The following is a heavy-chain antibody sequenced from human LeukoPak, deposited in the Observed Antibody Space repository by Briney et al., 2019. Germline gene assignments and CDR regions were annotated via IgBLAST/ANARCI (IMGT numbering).Heavy chain of an antibody. D-gene: IGHD3-16*02. CDR2: IGSGGGT. J-gene: IGHJ4*02. CDR3: AKKGRLGDFSHTEFDS. V-gene: IGHV3-23*01. CDR1: GFIFSNHG. Sequence: GGSLRLSCAASGFIFSNHGMNWVRQAPGKGLEWVSGIGSGGGTYYADSVKGRFTISRDNSKNTLYLQMNSLRAEDTSIYYCAKKGRLGDFSHTEFDSWGQGTLATVSS.